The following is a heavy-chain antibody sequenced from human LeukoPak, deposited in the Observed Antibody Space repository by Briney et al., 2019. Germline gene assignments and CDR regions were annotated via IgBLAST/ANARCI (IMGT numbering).Heavy chain of an antibody. V-gene: IGHV4-39*01. CDR1: GGSISSSRYY. CDR3: ARSFGELYLLSWFDP. CDR2: IYYSGST. Sequence: PSETLSLTCTVSGGSISSSRYYWGWIRQPPGKGLEWIGSIYYSGSTYYNPSLKSRVTISVDTSKNQFSLKPSSVTAADTAVYYCARSFGELYLLSWFDPWGQGTLVTVSS. J-gene: IGHJ5*02. D-gene: IGHD3-10*01.